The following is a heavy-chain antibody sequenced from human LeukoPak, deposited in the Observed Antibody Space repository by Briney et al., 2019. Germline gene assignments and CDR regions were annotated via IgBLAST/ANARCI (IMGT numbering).Heavy chain of an antibody. D-gene: IGHD3-22*01. J-gene: IGHJ4*02. Sequence: SQTLSLTCTVSGGSISSGGYYWSWIRQHPGKGLKWIGYIYYSGSTYYNPSLKSRVTISVDTSKNQFSLKLSSVTAADTAVYYCAREVSGYDSSGYHRTYFDYWGQGTLVTVSS. CDR3: AREVSGYDSSGYHRTYFDY. V-gene: IGHV4-31*03. CDR2: IYYSGST. CDR1: GGSISSGGYY.